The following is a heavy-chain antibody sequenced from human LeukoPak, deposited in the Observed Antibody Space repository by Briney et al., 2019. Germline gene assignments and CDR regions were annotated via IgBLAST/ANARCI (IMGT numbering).Heavy chain of an antibody. V-gene: IGHV1-2*02. CDR3: ARGYCSSTSCHFDY. CDR2: INPNSGDT. J-gene: IGHJ4*02. D-gene: IGHD2-2*01. Sequence: GASVKVSCKASGYTLTGYYIHWVRQAPGQGLEWMGWINPNSGDTNYAQKFQGRVTMTSDTSVTTAYMELSTLRSDDTAVYYCARGYCSSTSCHFDYWGQGTLVTVSS. CDR1: GYTLTGYY.